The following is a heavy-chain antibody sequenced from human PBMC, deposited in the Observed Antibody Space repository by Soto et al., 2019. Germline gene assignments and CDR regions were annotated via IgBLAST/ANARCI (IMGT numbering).Heavy chain of an antibody. CDR1: GYTFTSYD. CDR2: MNPNSGNT. D-gene: IGHD3-9*01. V-gene: IGHV1-8*01. CDR3: ARSGMYYDLLTGYYGQDQNAFDI. J-gene: IGHJ3*02. Sequence: ASVKVSCKASGYTFTSYDINWVRQATGQGLEWMGWMNPNSGNTGYAQKFQGRVTMTRNTSISTAYMELSSLRSEDTAVYYCARSGMYYDLLTGYYGQDQNAFDIWGQGTMVT.